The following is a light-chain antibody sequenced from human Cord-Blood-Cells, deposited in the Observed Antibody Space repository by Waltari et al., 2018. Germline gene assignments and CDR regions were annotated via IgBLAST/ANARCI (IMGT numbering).Light chain of an antibody. V-gene: IGLV2-14*01. CDR2: EVS. J-gene: IGLJ1*01. CDR3: SSYTSSSTLLYV. CDR1: SRHVGGYNY. Sequence: QSALTQPASVSGSPGQSITISCTGTSRHVGGYNYVSWYQQHPGKAPKLMIYEVSNRPSGVSNRFSGSKSGNTASLTISGLQAEDEADYYCSSYTSSSTLLYVFGTGTKVTVL.